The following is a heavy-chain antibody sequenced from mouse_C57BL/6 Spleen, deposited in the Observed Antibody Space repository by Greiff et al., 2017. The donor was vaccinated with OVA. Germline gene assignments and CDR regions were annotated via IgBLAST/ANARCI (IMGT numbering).Heavy chain of an antibody. CDR1: GYTFTSYW. Sequence: QVQLKESGAELVMPGASVKLSCKASGYTFTSYWMHWVKQRPGQGLEWIGEIDPSDSYPNYNQKFKGKSTLTVDKSSSTAYMQLSSLTSEDSAVYYCARGLDYYGSSPAYWGQGTLVTVSA. D-gene: IGHD1-1*01. CDR3: ARGLDYYGSSPAY. V-gene: IGHV1-69*01. J-gene: IGHJ3*01. CDR2: IDPSDSYP.